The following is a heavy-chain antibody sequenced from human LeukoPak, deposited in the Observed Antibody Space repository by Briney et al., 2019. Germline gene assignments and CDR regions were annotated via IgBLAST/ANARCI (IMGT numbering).Heavy chain of an antibody. Sequence: PGRSLRLSCAASGFTFNNYVMHWVRQAPGKGLEWVALISYDGSNKYYADSVRGRFTISRDNSKNTLYLQMNSLRPEDTAVYCCAKDFEGFCGGDCYSMDYWGQGTLVTVSS. CDR3: AKDFEGFCGGDCYSMDY. CDR1: GFTFNNYV. D-gene: IGHD2-21*02. J-gene: IGHJ4*02. V-gene: IGHV3-30*18. CDR2: ISYDGSNK.